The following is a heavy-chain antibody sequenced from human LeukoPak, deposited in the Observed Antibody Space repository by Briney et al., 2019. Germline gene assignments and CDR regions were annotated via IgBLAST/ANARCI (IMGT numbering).Heavy chain of an antibody. CDR2: IYPDESNS. J-gene: IGHJ4*02. CDR1: GYSFPTYW. Sequence: GESLKISCKGSGYSFPTYWIAWVRQMPGKDRGWWGIIYPDESNSRYSPSFQGQVTISAHKSISTAYLQWSSLKASHTAMYYCARPPSRGYSSSFEYWGQGTLVNVSS. V-gene: IGHV5-51*01. CDR3: ARPPSRGYSSSFEY. D-gene: IGHD2-2*03.